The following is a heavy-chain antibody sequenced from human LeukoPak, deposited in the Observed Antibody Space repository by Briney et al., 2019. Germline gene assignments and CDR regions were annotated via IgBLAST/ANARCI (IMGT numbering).Heavy chain of an antibody. Sequence: QPGGSLRLSCAASGFTFSSYWMHWVRQAPGKGLVWVSRINSDGSSTSYADSVKGRFTISRDNAKNTLYLQMNSLRAEDTAVYYCAREGRGYSYGWGYYYYMDVWGKGTTVTVSS. CDR1: GFTFSSYW. CDR3: AREGRGYSYGWGYYYYMDV. D-gene: IGHD5-18*01. J-gene: IGHJ6*03. CDR2: INSDGSST. V-gene: IGHV3-74*01.